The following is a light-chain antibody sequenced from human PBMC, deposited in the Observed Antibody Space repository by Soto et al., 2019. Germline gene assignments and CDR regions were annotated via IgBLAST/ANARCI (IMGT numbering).Light chain of an antibody. Sequence: DIHMTQSPSTLSASLGDRVTITCRASQSISGWLAWYQQKPGKAPKLLIYKASSLESEVPSRFSGSGSGTEFTLTISSLQPDDFATYYCQHYNSYSEAFGQGTKVDIK. CDR2: KAS. J-gene: IGKJ1*01. CDR1: QSISGW. V-gene: IGKV1-5*03. CDR3: QHYNSYSEA.